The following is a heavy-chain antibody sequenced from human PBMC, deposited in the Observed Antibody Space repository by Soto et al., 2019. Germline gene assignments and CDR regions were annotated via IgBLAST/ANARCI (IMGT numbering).Heavy chain of an antibody. Sequence: PSETLSLTCTVSGGSISSYYWSWIRQPPGKGLEWIGYIYYSGSTNYNPSLKSRVTISVDTSKNQFSLKLSSVTAADTAVYYCAKIGSSGWSYWFDPWGQGTLVTVSS. CDR2: IYYSGST. CDR3: AKIGSSGWSYWFDP. J-gene: IGHJ5*02. CDR1: GGSISSYY. V-gene: IGHV4-59*01. D-gene: IGHD6-19*01.